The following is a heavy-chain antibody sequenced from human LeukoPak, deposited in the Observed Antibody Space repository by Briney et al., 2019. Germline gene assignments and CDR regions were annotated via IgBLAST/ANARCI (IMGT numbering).Heavy chain of an antibody. Sequence: GGSLRLSCAASGFTFSSYSMNWVRQAPGKGLEWVSSISSSSSYMYYADSVKGRFTISRDNAKNSLYLQMNSLRAEDTAVYYCARAGPLLPLAFDIWGQGTMVTVSS. J-gene: IGHJ3*02. D-gene: IGHD2-15*01. V-gene: IGHV3-21*04. CDR2: ISSSSSYM. CDR3: ARAGPLLPLAFDI. CDR1: GFTFSSYS.